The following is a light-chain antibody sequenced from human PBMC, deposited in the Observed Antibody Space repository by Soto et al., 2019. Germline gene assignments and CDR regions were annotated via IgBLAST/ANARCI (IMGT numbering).Light chain of an antibody. CDR2: DAS. CDR1: QSVSSY. V-gene: IGKV3-11*01. Sequence: GESATLSCKSSQSVSSYLAWYQQKPGQAPRLLIYDASNRATGIPDRFSGSGSGTDFTLTISSLDLEAFAGIQCRSTGTAFRPFG. CDR3: RSTGTAFRP. J-gene: IGKJ1*01.